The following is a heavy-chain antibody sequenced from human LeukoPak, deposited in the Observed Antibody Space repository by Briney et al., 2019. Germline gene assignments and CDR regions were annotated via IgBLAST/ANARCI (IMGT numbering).Heavy chain of an antibody. V-gene: IGHV3-30-3*01. CDR3: ARDPSTAPRSTNGAANLFDP. J-gene: IGHJ5*02. Sequence: PGGSLRLSCAASGFSFSNFAMHWVRQAPGKGLEWVALTSYDGSNHFYADSVKGRFTISRDNTKNMLYLQMDILGPEDTAIYYCARDPSTAPRSTNGAANLFDPWGQGTLVTVSS. CDR2: TSYDGSNH. D-gene: IGHD2-15*01. CDR1: GFSFSNFA.